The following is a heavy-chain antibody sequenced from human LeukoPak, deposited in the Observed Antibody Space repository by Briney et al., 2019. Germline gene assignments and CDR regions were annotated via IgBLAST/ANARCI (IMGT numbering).Heavy chain of an antibody. Sequence: PGGSLRLSCAASGFTFSSYAMSWVRQAPGKGLEWVSAISGSGGSTYYADSVKGRFTISRDNSKNTLYLQMNSLRAEDTAVYYCAKVPQTSYGSSWTLDYWGQGTLVTVSS. CDR3: AKVPQTSYGSSWTLDY. V-gene: IGHV3-23*01. D-gene: IGHD6-13*01. CDR1: GFTFSSYA. J-gene: IGHJ4*02. CDR2: ISGSGGST.